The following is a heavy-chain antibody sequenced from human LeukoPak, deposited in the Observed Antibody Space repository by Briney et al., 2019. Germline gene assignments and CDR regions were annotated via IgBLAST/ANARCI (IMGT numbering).Heavy chain of an antibody. J-gene: IGHJ5*02. CDR2: INPSGGST. CDR3: ARAGIAAAGTGDWFDP. V-gene: IGHV1-46*01. D-gene: IGHD6-13*01. CDR1: GYTFTSYY. Sequence: ASVKVSCEASGYTFTSYYVHWVRQAPGQGLEWMGIINPSGGSTSYAQKFQGRVTMTRDTSTSTVYMELSSLRSEDTAVYYCARAGIAAAGTGDWFDPWGQGTLVTVSS.